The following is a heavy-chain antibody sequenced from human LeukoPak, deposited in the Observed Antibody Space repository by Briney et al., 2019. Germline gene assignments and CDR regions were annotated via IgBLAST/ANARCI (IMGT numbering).Heavy chain of an antibody. CDR3: ARDTAAATVDY. J-gene: IGHJ4*02. Sequence: SETLSLTCTVSGGSISSGGYYWSWIRQHPGKGLEWIGYVYYSGSTYYNPSLKSRVTISVDTSKNQFSLKLSSVTAADTAVYYCARDTAAATVDYWGQGTLVTVSS. CDR2: VYYSGST. D-gene: IGHD6-13*01. CDR1: GGSISSGGYY. V-gene: IGHV4-31*03.